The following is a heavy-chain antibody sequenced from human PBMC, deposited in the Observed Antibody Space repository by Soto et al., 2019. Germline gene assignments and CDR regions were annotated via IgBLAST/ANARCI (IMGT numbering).Heavy chain of an antibody. CDR2: IKSKTDGGTT. Sequence: SLRLSCAASGFTFSNAWMSWVRQAPGKGLEWVGRIKSKTDGGTTDYAAPVKGRFTISRDDSKNTLYLQMNSLKTEDTAVYYCTTEDLWTYSGSFVGYYGMDVWGQGTTVTVSS. CDR1: GFTFSNAW. D-gene: IGHD1-26*01. CDR3: TTEDLWTYSGSFVGYYGMDV. J-gene: IGHJ6*02. V-gene: IGHV3-15*01.